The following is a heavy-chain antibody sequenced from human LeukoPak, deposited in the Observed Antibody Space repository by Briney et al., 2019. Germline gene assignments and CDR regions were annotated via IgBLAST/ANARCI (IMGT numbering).Heavy chain of an antibody. CDR1: GGSFSGYY. CDR2: INHSGST. J-gene: IGHJ4*02. D-gene: IGHD6-13*01. CDR3: ARGRYSSSWYS. Sequence: PSETLSLTCAVYGGSFSGYYWSWIRQPPGKGLEWIGEINHSGSTNYNPSLKSRVTISVDTSKNQFSLKLSSVTAADTAVYYCARGRYSSSWYSWGQGTLVTVSS. V-gene: IGHV4-34*01.